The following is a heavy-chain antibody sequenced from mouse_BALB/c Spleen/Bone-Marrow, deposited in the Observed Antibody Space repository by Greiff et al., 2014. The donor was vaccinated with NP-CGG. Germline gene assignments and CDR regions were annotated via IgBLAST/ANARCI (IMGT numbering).Heavy chain of an antibody. CDR3: ARSNYVGYYAMDY. CDR1: GFTFSSFG. CDR2: ISSDSSTI. Sequence: EVNVVESVGGLVQPGGSRKLSCAASGFTFSSFGIHWVRQAPEKGLEWVAYISSDSSTIYYADTVKGRFTISRDNPKNTLFLQMTSLRSEDTAMYYCARSNYVGYYAMDYWGQGTSVTVSS. D-gene: IGHD1-1*01. J-gene: IGHJ4*01. V-gene: IGHV5-17*02.